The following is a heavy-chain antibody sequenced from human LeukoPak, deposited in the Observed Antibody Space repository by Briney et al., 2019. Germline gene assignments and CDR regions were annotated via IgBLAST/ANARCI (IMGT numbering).Heavy chain of an antibody. V-gene: IGHV3-74*01. D-gene: IGHD6-13*01. CDR3: ARPGAAAADFWYFDL. Sequence: GGSLRLSCAASGFTFSSYWMHWVRQAPGKGLVWVSRINSDGSSTSYADSVKGRFTISRDNSKNTLYLQMNSLRAEDTAVYYCARPGAAAADFWYFDLWGRGTLVTVSS. CDR1: GFTFSSYW. CDR2: INSDGSST. J-gene: IGHJ2*01.